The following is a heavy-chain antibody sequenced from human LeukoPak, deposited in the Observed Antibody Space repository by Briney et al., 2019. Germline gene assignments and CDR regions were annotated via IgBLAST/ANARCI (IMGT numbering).Heavy chain of an antibody. Sequence: PSETLSLTCTVSGGSISSYYWSWIRQPPGEGLEWIGYIYYSGSTNYNPSLKSRVTISVDTSKNQFSLKLSSVTAADTAVYYCARYDFWSGYPPLRNNWFDPWGQGTLVTVSS. J-gene: IGHJ5*02. CDR2: IYYSGST. CDR3: ARYDFWSGYPPLRNNWFDP. CDR1: GGSISSYY. V-gene: IGHV4-59*01. D-gene: IGHD3-3*01.